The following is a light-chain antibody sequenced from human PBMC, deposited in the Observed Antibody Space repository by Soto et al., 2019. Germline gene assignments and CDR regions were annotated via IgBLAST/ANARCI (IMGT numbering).Light chain of an antibody. V-gene: IGLV4-69*01. Sequence: QLVLTQSPPASASLGASVKLTCTLSSGHSSYTIAWHQQQPEKGPRYLMKLNSDGSHNKGDGIPDRFSGSSSGAERYLTISSLQSEDEADYYCQTWDTGIQVFGGGTKLTVL. CDR1: SGHSSYT. CDR3: QTWDTGIQV. J-gene: IGLJ2*01. CDR2: LNSDGSH.